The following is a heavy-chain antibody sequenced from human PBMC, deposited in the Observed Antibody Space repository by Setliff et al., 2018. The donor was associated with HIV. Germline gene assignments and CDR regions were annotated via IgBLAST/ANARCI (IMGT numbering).Heavy chain of an antibody. Sequence: SVKVSCKASGVTFNYSFITWVRQAPGQGLGWMGGVVPTIHEATYAQKFQGRVTITADESTSTAYMELRGLRSDDTAVYYCARANVPYSNFWSFSYSLPYYFDYWGQGTLVTVSS. J-gene: IGHJ4*02. CDR3: ARANVPYSNFWSFSYSLPYYFDY. CDR1: GVTFNYSF. CDR2: VVPTIHEA. V-gene: IGHV1-69*13. D-gene: IGHD3-3*01.